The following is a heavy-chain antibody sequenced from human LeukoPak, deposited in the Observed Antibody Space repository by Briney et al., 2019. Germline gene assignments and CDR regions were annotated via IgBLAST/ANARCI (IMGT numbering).Heavy chain of an antibody. CDR2: IYYSGST. J-gene: IGHJ4*02. V-gene: IGHV4-34*09. D-gene: IGHD3-22*01. Sequence: PSETLSLTCAVYGGSFSGYYWSWIRQPPGKGLEWIGYIYYSGSTYYNPSLKSRVTISVDTSKNQFSLKLSSVTAADTAVYYCARARPKYYYDSSGYLPAAFDYWGQGTLVTVSS. CDR3: ARARPKYYYDSSGYLPAAFDY. CDR1: GGSFSGYY.